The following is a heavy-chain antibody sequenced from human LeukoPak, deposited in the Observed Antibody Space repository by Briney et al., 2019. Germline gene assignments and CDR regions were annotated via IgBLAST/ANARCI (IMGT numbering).Heavy chain of an antibody. V-gene: IGHV3-23*01. CDR1: GFTLSSYA. Sequence: AGGSLRLSCAASGFTLSSYAMSWVRQAPGKGLEWVSAISGSGGSTYYADSVKGRFTISRDNSKNTLYLQMNSLRAEDTAVYYCAKDLRRVLLWFGELNYWGQGTLVTVSS. CDR3: AKDLRRVLLWFGELNY. CDR2: ISGSGGST. D-gene: IGHD3-10*01. J-gene: IGHJ4*02.